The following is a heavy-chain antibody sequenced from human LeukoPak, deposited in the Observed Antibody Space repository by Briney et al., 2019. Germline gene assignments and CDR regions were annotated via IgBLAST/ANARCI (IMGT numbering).Heavy chain of an antibody. V-gene: IGHV4-31*03. CDR2: IYYSGST. D-gene: IGHD5-24*01. CDR3: ARGRRDGYNFDY. J-gene: IGHJ4*02. Sequence: SETLSLTCTVSGGSINSGGYYWSWIRQHPGKGLEWIGYIYYSGSTYYNPSLKSRITISLDTSKNQFPLKLSSVTAADTAVYYCARGRRDGYNFDYWGQGTLVTVSS. CDR1: GGSINSGGYY.